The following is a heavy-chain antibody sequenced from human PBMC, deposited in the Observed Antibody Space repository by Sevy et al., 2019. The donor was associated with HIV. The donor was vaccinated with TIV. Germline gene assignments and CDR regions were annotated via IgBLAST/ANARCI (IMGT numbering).Heavy chain of an antibody. V-gene: IGHV1-2*02. J-gene: IGHJ6*02. CDR1: GYTFTGYY. CDR3: ARVRVGYCSSTSCRSYYYYGMDV. CDR2: INPNSGGT. Sequence: ASVKVSCKASGYTFTGYYMHWVRQAPGQGLEWMGWINPNSGGTNYAQKFQGRVTMTRDTSISTAYMELSRLRSDDTAVYYCARVRVGYCSSTSCRSYYYYGMDVWGQGTTVTVSS. D-gene: IGHD2-2*03.